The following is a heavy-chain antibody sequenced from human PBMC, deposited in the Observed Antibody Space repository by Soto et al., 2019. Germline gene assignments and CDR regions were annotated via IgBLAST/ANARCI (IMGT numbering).Heavy chain of an antibody. D-gene: IGHD3-22*01. CDR1: GFTFSSYA. V-gene: IGHV3-23*01. CDR3: AKAPTNYYDSSGYPYYFDY. Sequence: GGSLRLSCAASGFTFSSYAMSWVRQAPGKGLEWVSAISGSGGSTYYADSVKGRFTISRDNSKNTLYLQMNSLRAEDTAVYYCAKAPTNYYDSSGYPYYFDYWGQGTLVTVSS. CDR2: ISGSGGST. J-gene: IGHJ4*02.